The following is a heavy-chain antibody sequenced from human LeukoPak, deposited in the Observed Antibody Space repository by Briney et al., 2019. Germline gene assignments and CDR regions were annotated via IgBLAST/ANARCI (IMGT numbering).Heavy chain of an antibody. Sequence: PGGSLRLSCAGHGFIFSSYEINWVRQAPGKGLEWISYIVINEDNIYYADSVKGRFTISRDNAKSSVFLQMNSLRVEDTAVYYCARETAHCGGDCYDYWGQGTLVTVSS. CDR2: IVINEDNI. CDR1: GFIFSSYE. D-gene: IGHD2-21*01. V-gene: IGHV3-48*03. CDR3: ARETAHCGGDCYDY. J-gene: IGHJ4*02.